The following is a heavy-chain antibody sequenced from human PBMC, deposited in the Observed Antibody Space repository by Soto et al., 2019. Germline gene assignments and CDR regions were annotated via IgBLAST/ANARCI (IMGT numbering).Heavy chain of an antibody. Sequence: GGHLRPGCFSSGANTNRTANLWFPQGTKKGLEYVSSISTNGGSTHYADSVKGRFTISRDNSKNTQYLQMSSLRADDTAVYYCVKGEYYYDSSGYYPFDYRAQGTPVTVSS. D-gene: IGHD3-22*01. CDR2: ISTNGGST. CDR1: GANTNRTA. J-gene: IGHJ4*02. CDR3: VKGEYYYDSSGYYPFDY. V-gene: IGHV3-64D*06.